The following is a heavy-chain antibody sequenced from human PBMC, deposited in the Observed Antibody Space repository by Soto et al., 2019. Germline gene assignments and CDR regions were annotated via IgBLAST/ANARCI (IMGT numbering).Heavy chain of an antibody. V-gene: IGHV1-69*02. J-gene: IGHJ6*03. Sequence: ASVKVSCKASGGTFSSYTISWVRQAPGQGLEWMGRIIPILGIANYAQKLQGRVTITADKSTSTAYMELSSLRSEDTAVYYCARVRRYGSGSYAYYYYYMDVWGKGTTVTVSS. CDR2: IIPILGIA. CDR3: ARVRRYGSGSYAYYYYYMDV. CDR1: GGTFSSYT. D-gene: IGHD3-10*01.